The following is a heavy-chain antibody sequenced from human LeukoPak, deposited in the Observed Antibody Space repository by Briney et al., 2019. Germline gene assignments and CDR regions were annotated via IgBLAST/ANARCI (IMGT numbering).Heavy chain of an antibody. CDR1: GGSISSSSFS. CDR2: FYYSGNT. V-gene: IGHV4-39*05. D-gene: IGHD3-16*01. J-gene: IGHJ4*02. Sequence: SSETPSLTCTVSGGSISSSSFSWGWIRQPPGKGLEWIGSFYYSGNTYYNPSLKSRVTISVDTSKNQFSLMLSSVTAADTAVYYCAGGLDYWGQGTLVTVSS. CDR3: AGGLDY.